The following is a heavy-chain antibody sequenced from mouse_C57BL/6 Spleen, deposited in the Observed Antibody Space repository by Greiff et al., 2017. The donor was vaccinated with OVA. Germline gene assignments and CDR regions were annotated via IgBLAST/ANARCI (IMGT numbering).Heavy chain of an antibody. J-gene: IGHJ4*01. CDR1: GFSLTSYG. CDR3: ATYGSSYRDYAMDY. D-gene: IGHD1-1*01. Sequence: VQLQQSGPGLVQPSQSLSITCTVSGFSLTSYGVHWVRQSPGKGLEWLGVIWSGGSTDYNAAFISRLSISKDNSKSQVFFKMNSLQADDTAIYYCATYGSSYRDYAMDYWGQGTSVTVSS. V-gene: IGHV2-2*01. CDR2: IWSGGST.